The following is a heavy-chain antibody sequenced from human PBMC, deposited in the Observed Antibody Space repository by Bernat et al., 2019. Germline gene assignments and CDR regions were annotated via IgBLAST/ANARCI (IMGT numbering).Heavy chain of an antibody. Sequence: EVQLVESGGDLVQPGGSLRLSCAASGFTFSSYVMSWVRQAPGKGLEWVSAIHDSGGSTYYADSVKGRFTISRDNSKNTLYVLMNSLRAEDTAVYYCAKGGWDYWGQGTLVTVSS. D-gene: IGHD1-26*01. CDR1: GFTFSSYV. CDR3: AKGGWDY. J-gene: IGHJ4*02. V-gene: IGHV3-23*04. CDR2: IHDSGGST.